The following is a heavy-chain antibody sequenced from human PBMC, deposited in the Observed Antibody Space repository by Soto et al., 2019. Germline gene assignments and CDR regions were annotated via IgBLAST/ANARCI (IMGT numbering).Heavy chain of an antibody. Sequence: GFGGRCILKNQRKGLEWIGEINHSGSTNYNPSLKSRVTISVDTSKNQFSLKLSSVTAADTAVYYCARGPAIGIAAAGTYFAYRRQGTPVLVSS. CDR2: INHSGST. J-gene: IGHJ4*02. V-gene: IGHV4-34*01. CDR1: GFG. CDR3: ARGPAIGIAAAGTYFAY. D-gene: IGHD6-13*01.